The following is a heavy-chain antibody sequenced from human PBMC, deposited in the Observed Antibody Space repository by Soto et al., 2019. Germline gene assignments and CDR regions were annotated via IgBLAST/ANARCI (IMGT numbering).Heavy chain of an antibody. CDR2: IDPSDSYT. V-gene: IGHV5-10-1*01. CDR1: GHSFTSYW. CDR3: ARNPLTDNWLDP. J-gene: IGHJ5*02. Sequence: PGESLKISCKGSGHSFTSYWISWVRQMPGKGLEWMGRIDPSDSYTNYSPSFQGHVTISADKSISTAYLQWSSLKASDTAMYYCARNPLTDNWLDPWGQGTLVTVYS.